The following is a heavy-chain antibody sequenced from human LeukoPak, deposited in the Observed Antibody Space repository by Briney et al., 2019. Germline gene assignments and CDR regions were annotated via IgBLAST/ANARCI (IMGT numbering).Heavy chain of an antibody. CDR3: ARAVPAAIRGNWFDP. CDR1: GGTFSSYA. V-gene: IGHV1-69*01. CDR2: IIPIFGTA. D-gene: IGHD2-2*02. Sequence: SVKVSCKASGGTFSSYAISWVRQAPGQGHEWMGGIIPIFGTANYAQKFQGRVTITADESTSTAYMELSSLRSEDTAVYYCARAVPAAIRGNWFDPWGQGTLVTVSS. J-gene: IGHJ5*02.